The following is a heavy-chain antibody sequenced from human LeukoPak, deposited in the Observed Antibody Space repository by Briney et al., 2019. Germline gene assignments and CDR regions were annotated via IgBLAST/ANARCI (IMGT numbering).Heavy chain of an antibody. CDR3: ARDHYYDTSDYIHLDAFDI. CDR2: ISHDGSNS. D-gene: IGHD3-22*01. Sequence: GGSLRLSCVASGFTFGNHGMHWVRQAPGEGLEWVAVISHDGSNSYYADSVKGRFTISRDNPKHTLYLQINSLRGEDTVVYYCARDHYYDTSDYIHLDAFDIWGQGTMVTVSS. J-gene: IGHJ3*02. CDR1: GFTFGNHG. V-gene: IGHV3-30*03.